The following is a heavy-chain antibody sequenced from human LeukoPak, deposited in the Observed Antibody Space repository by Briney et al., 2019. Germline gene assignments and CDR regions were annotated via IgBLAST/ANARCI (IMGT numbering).Heavy chain of an antibody. V-gene: IGHV3-21*01. D-gene: IGHD3-3*02. CDR1: GFTFSSYS. Sequence: GGSLRLSCAASGFTFSSYSMNWVRQAPGKGLEWVSSISSISSYIYYADSVKGRFTISRDNAKNSLYLQMNSLRAEDTAVYYCARIIRAGLDYWGQGTLVTVSP. J-gene: IGHJ4*02. CDR2: ISSISSYI. CDR3: ARIIRAGLDY.